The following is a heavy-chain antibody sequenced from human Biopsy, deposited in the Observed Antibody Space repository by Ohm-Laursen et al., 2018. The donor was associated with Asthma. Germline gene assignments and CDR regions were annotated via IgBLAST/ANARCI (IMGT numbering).Heavy chain of an antibody. CDR1: GGMFGNYA. D-gene: IGHD3-9*01. Sequence: SSVKVSCKASGGMFGNYAISWVRQAPGLGLEGMGGISPIFGSSNYAQRFQGRVTITRDTSASTAYMDLSSLRSEDTAVYYCARTYYDFLTGQVNDAFAIWGQGTMVTVSS. J-gene: IGHJ3*02. CDR2: ISPIFGSS. V-gene: IGHV1-69*05. CDR3: ARTYYDFLTGQVNDAFAI.